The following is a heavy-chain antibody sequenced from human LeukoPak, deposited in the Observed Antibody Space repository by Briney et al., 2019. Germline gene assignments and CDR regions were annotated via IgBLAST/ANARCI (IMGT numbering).Heavy chain of an antibody. CDR2: ISYDGSNK. CDR3: AKDYGGYPLDY. V-gene: IGHV3-30*18. CDR1: GFTFSSYG. J-gene: IGHJ4*02. D-gene: IGHD4-23*01. Sequence: GGSLRLSCAASGFTFSSYGMHWVRQAPGKGLEWVAVISYDGSNKYYADSVKGRFTISRDNSKNTLYLQMNSLRAEDTAVYYCAKDYGGYPLDYWGQGTLVIVSS.